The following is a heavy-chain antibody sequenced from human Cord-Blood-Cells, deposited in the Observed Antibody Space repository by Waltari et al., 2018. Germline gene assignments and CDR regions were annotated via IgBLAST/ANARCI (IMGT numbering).Heavy chain of an antibody. J-gene: IGHJ4*02. CDR3: ARLEGRVRGVIPPYFDY. V-gene: IGHV5-51*01. CDR2: IYPGDSET. CDR1: GYSFTSYW. D-gene: IGHD3-10*01. Sequence: EVQLVQSGAEVKKPGESLKISCMGSGYSFTSYWIGWVRQMPGKGLEWMGIIYPGDSETRYSPSFQGQVTISADKSISTAYLQWSSLKASDTAMYYCARLEGRVRGVIPPYFDYWGQGTLVTVSS.